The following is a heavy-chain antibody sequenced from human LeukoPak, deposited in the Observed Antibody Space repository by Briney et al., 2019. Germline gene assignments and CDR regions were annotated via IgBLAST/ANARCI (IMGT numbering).Heavy chain of an antibody. CDR1: GFTFSSYA. J-gene: IGHJ1*01. Sequence: GGSLRLSCAASGFTFSSYAMSWVRQAPGKGLEWVSAISGNGGSTYYADFVKGRFTISRDNSKNTLYLQMNSLRAEDTAVYYCAKDLRDGAHYDSSGYYNFQHWGQGTLVTVSS. D-gene: IGHD3-22*01. V-gene: IGHV3-23*01. CDR3: AKDLRDGAHYDSSGYYNFQH. CDR2: ISGNGGST.